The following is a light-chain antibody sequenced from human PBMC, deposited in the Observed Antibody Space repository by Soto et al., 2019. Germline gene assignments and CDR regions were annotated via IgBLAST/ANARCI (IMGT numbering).Light chain of an antibody. Sequence: EIVLTQSPGTLSLSPGERATLSCRASQSVTTSYLAWYQQKPGQAPRLLIYGASSRATGIPDRFSGSGSGTDFTLTISRLEPEDLAVYYCQHYGSSSGTFGQGTKVEIK. CDR1: QSVTTSY. V-gene: IGKV3-20*01. CDR3: QHYGSSSGT. CDR2: GAS. J-gene: IGKJ1*01.